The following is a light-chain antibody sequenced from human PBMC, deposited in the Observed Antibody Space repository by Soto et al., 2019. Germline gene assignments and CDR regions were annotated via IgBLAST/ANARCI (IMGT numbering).Light chain of an antibody. CDR3: KQYDNLPTWT. V-gene: IGKV1-33*01. J-gene: IGKJ1*01. CDR2: DKS. CDR1: QDMSNY. Sequence: DIQMTQSPSSLSASVGDRVTITCQASQDMSNYLNWYQQKPGKAPKLLIYDKSNLEKGVPSRFSGSASGTDFTFTISSMQPEDIAKYYCKQYDNLPTWTFGQGTKVDIK.